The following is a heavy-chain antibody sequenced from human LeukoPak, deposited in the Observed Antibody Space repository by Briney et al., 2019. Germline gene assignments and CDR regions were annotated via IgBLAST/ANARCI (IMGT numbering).Heavy chain of an antibody. CDR2: INPNSGGT. J-gene: IGHJ4*02. CDR3: ARLSSWSNFYFDY. CDR1: GYTFTGYY. Sequence: ASVKVSCKASGYTFTGYYMHWVRQAPGQGLEWMGWINPNSGGTNYAQKFQGRVTMTRDTSISTAYMELSRLRSDDTAVYYYARLSSWSNFYFDYWGQGTLVTVSS. D-gene: IGHD6-13*01. V-gene: IGHV1-2*02.